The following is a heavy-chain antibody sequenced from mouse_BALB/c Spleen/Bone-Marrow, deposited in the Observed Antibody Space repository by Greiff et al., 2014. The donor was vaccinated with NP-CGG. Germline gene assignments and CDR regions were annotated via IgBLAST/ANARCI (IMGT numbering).Heavy chain of an antibody. CDR2: INPSNGGT. CDR3: TRSNGNWFAY. Sequence: QVQLKESGAELVKPGASVKLSCKASGYTFTSYYMYWVKQSPGQGLEWIGEINPSNGGTNFNEKFKNKATLTVDKSSSTAYMQLSSLIFEDSAVYYCTRSNGNWFAYWGQGTLVTVSA. J-gene: IGHJ3*01. D-gene: IGHD2-1*01. V-gene: IGHV1S81*02. CDR1: GYTFTSYY.